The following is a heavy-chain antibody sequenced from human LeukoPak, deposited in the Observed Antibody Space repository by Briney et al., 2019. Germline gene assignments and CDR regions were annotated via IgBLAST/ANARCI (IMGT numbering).Heavy chain of an antibody. J-gene: IGHJ4*02. D-gene: IGHD6-19*01. CDR3: AKDRHSSGWYGDY. V-gene: IGHV3-30*18. CDR2: ISYDGSEE. CDR1: GFTFSNYV. Sequence: GGSLRLSCAASGFTFSNYVLHWVRQAPGKGLEWVAVISYDGSEESYADSVKGRFTISRDNSKNTLYLQMNSLRAEDTAVYYCAKDRHSSGWYGDYWGQGTLVTVSS.